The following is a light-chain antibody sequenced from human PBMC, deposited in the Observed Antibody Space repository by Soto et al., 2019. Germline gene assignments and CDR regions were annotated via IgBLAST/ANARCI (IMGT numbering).Light chain of an antibody. J-gene: IGKJ3*01. CDR3: QQYNSYPIT. V-gene: IGKV1-5*03. Sequence: DIQMTQSPSTLSSSVGYRVTITCRAIQSINSWLAWYHQKPGKAPKLLIYKASSLESGVPSRFSGSGSGTEFTLTISSLQPDDFATYYCQQYNSYPITFGPGTKVDIK. CDR2: KAS. CDR1: QSINSW.